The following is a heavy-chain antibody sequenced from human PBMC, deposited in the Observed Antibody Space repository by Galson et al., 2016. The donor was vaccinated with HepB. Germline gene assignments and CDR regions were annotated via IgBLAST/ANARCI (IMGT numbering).Heavy chain of an antibody. CDR2: VSGGGSTT. V-gene: IGHV3-23*01. Sequence: SLRLSCAASGFTFSSYVMRWVRQAPGKGLEWVAAVSGGGSTTYYSDSVKGRFTISRDNSKNTLYLQMNSLRAEDTAVYYCAKGTWGPYYEFDNWGQGTLVTVSS. D-gene: IGHD3-3*01. CDR3: AKGTWGPYYEFDN. J-gene: IGHJ4*02. CDR1: GFTFSSYV.